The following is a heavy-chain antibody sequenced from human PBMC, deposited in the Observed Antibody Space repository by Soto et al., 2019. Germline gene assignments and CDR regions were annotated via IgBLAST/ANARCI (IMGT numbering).Heavy chain of an antibody. Sequence: QVQLQESGPGLVKPSETLSLTCTVSGGSISSYYWSWIRQPPGKGLEWIGYIYYSGSTNYNPSLKCRVTISVDTSKNQFSLKLSSVTAADTAVYYCAGYSFSSSWYKYYFDYWGQGTLVTVSS. CDR2: IYYSGST. J-gene: IGHJ4*02. D-gene: IGHD6-13*01. CDR1: GGSISSYY. V-gene: IGHV4-59*08. CDR3: AGYSFSSSWYKYYFDY.